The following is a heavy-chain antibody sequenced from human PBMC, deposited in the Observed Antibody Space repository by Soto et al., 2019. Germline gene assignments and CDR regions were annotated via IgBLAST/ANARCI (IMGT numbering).Heavy chain of an antibody. CDR3: ARGDSGLVAKGFDL. Sequence: SETLSLTCDVSGAYNKSDTWRTWVRKSPGKGLEWDGESFHHGRAFDNTSLKARVTKSIVKSDNQFSLNLTSVTAADTAVYYCARGDSGLVAKGFDLWGQGTLVTVSS. CDR2: SFHHGRA. J-gene: IGHJ4*02. V-gene: IGHV4-4*02. D-gene: IGHD3-9*01. CDR1: GAYNKSDTW.